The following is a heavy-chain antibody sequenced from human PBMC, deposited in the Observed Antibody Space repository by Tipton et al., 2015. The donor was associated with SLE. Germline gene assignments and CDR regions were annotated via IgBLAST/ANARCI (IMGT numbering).Heavy chain of an antibody. CDR3: VRKVGTD. CDR1: GFMSTNYA. J-gene: IGHJ4*02. CDR2: IKEDGSIK. V-gene: IGHV3-7*01. D-gene: IGHD2-21*02. Sequence: SLRLSCAVSGFMSTNYAMSWVRQAPGKGLEWVANIKEDGSIKYYVDSVKGRFTISRDNAKNSVYLQVNSLRADDTAVYYCVRKVGTDWGQGTLVTVSS.